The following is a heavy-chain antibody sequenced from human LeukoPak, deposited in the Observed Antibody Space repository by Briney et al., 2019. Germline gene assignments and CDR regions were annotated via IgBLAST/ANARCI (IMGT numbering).Heavy chain of an antibody. D-gene: IGHD6-19*01. V-gene: IGHV4-39*01. CDR1: GGSISSSSYY. CDR2: IYYSGST. Sequence: SETLSLTCTVSGGSISSSSYYWGWIRQPPGKGLEWIGNIYYSGSTYYNPSPKSRVTISADTSKNQFSLKLSSVTAADSAMYYCARLGSSAPLYYFDYWGQGTLVTVSS. CDR3: ARLGSSAPLYYFDY. J-gene: IGHJ4*02.